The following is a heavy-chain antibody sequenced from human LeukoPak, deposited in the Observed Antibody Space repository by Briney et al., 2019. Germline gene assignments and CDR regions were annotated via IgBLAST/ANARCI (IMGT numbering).Heavy chain of an antibody. V-gene: IGHV3-11*04. CDR2: ISSSGNSI. Sequence: GGSLRLSCAASGFTFSDYYMSWIRQAPGKGLEWVSYISSSGNSISYADSVKGRFTISRDNAKNSLYLQMNSLRAEDTAVYYCARADDSSSGYFDYWGQGTLVTVAS. J-gene: IGHJ4*02. CDR3: ARADDSSSGYFDY. CDR1: GFTFSDYY. D-gene: IGHD6-6*01.